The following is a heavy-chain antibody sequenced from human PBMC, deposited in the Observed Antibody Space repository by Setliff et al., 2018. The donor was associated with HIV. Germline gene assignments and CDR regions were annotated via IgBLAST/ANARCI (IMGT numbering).Heavy chain of an antibody. CDR3: ARAGYYGSTSYWEYFQH. CDR1: GYSISSHY. D-gene: IGHD3-22*01. Sequence: SETLSLTCTVSGYSISSHYWSWIRQPPGKGLEWIGSIYYNGITNYNPSLKSRVTVSVDTSKNQFSLKLSSVTAADTAVYYCARAGYYGSTSYWEYFQHWGQGTLVTVSS. V-gene: IGHV4-59*11. CDR2: IYYNGIT. J-gene: IGHJ1*01.